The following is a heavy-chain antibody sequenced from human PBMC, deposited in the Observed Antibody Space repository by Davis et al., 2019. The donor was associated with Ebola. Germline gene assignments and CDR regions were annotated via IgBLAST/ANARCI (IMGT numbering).Heavy chain of an antibody. CDR2: IIPIFGTA. V-gene: IGHV1-69*05. Sequence: SVKVSCKASGGTFSSYAISWVRQAPGQGLEWMGGIIPIFGTANYAQKFQGRVTITRDMSTSTSYLDLSNLRSEDTAVYYCVASAGTVGKFDYWGQGTRVTVSS. CDR3: VASAGTVGKFDY. D-gene: IGHD1-14*01. CDR1: GGTFSSYA. J-gene: IGHJ4*01.